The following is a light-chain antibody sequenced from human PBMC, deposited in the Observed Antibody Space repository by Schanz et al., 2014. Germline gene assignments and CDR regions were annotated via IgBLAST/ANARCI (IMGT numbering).Light chain of an antibody. J-gene: IGKJ1*01. V-gene: IGKV1D-16*01. CDR3: QQYNSYPRT. CDR2: AAS. Sequence: DIQITQSPSSVSASVGDRVTLTCRASQDISSWLAWYQQKPGQAPKLLIYAASTLQSGVPSRFSGSGSGTEFTLTISSLQPDDFATYYCQQYNSYPRTFGQGTKVEIK. CDR1: QDISSW.